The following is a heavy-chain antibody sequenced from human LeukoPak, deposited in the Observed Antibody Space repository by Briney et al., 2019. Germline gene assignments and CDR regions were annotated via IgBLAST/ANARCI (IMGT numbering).Heavy chain of an antibody. CDR1: GGSISGHF. J-gene: IGHJ3*01. Sequence: SETLSLTCTVSGGSISGHFWSWTRQPPGKGLEWIGHMYCSGSTNCNPSLKGRVTMSADTSKNQFSLRLSSVTAADTGVYYCARSRSGYSYDHAAFEVWGQGTMVTVSS. CDR3: ARSRSGYSYDHAAFEV. V-gene: IGHV4-59*11. D-gene: IGHD5-18*01. CDR2: MYCSGST.